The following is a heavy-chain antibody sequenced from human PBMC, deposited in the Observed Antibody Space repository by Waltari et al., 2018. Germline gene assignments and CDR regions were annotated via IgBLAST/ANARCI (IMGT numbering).Heavy chain of an antibody. Sequence: EVQLVESGGGLVQPGGSLRLSCAASGFIFSRYEMNWVRQAPGKGLEWVSYISSRGSTTYYGDSVKGRFTISRDDAKNSLDLQMNSLRVEDTAVYYCARVGPGSGYGGIVNAFDIWGLGTMITVSS. V-gene: IGHV3-48*03. D-gene: IGHD3-22*01. CDR2: ISSRGSTT. J-gene: IGHJ3*02. CDR3: ARVGPGSGYGGIVNAFDI. CDR1: GFIFSRYE.